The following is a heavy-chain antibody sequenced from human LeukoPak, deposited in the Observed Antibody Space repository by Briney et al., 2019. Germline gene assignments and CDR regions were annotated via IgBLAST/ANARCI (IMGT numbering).Heavy chain of an antibody. V-gene: IGHV3-64D*09. CDR2: ISSSGGRT. J-gene: IGHJ3*02. CDR3: VKDRSIVFGDI. Sequence: GGSLRLSCSASGFTFSSFAMHWVRQAPGKGLEYVSSISSSGGRTYYADSVRGRFTISRDNSKNTLYLQMSSLRAEDTAVYYCVKDRSIVFGDIWGQGTMVTVSS. D-gene: IGHD1-26*01. CDR1: GFTFSSFA.